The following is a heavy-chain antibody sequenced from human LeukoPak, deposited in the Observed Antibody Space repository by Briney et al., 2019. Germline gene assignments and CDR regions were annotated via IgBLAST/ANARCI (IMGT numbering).Heavy chain of an antibody. CDR3: AKDIVGGGDDY. J-gene: IGHJ4*02. Sequence: PGGSLRLSCAASGFTFSSYWMSWVRQAPGKGLEWVANIKKDGSEKYYVDSVKGRFTISRDNAKNSLYLQMNSLRAEDTAVYYCAKDIVGGGDDYWGQGTLVIVSS. D-gene: IGHD2-21*02. V-gene: IGHV3-7*01. CDR2: IKKDGSEK. CDR1: GFTFSSYW.